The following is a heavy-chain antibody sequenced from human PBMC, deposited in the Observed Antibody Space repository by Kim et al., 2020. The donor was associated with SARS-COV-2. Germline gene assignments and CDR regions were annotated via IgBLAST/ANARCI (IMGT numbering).Heavy chain of an antibody. CDR2: FDPEDGET. J-gene: IGHJ6*02. CDR3: ATDSSFPPHSSSWYKKTVGYYYYYGMDV. V-gene: IGHV1-24*01. Sequence: ASVKVSCKVSGYTLTELSMHWVRQAPGKGLEWMGGFDPEDGETIYAQKFQGRVTMTEDTSTDTAYMELSSLRSEDTAVYYCATDSSFPPHSSSWYKKTVGYYYYYGMDVWGQGTTVTVSS. D-gene: IGHD6-13*01. CDR1: GYTLTELS.